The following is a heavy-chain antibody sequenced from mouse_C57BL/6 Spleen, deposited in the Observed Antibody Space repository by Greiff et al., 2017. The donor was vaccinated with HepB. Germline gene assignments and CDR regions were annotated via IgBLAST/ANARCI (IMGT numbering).Heavy chain of an antibody. V-gene: IGHV14-1*01. D-gene: IGHD2-2*01. J-gene: IGHJ3*01. CDR3: TGSTMVTTKAWFAY. CDR1: GFNIKDYY. CDR2: IDPEDGDT. Sequence: VQLQQSGAELVRPGASVKLSCTASGFNIKDYYMHWVKQRPEQGLEWIGRIDPEDGDTEYAPKFQGKATMTADTSSNAAYLQLSSLTSEDTAVYYCTGSTMVTTKAWFAYWGQGTLVTVSA.